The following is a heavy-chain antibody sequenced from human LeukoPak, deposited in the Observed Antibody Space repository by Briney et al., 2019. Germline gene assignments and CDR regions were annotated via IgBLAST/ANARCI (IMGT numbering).Heavy chain of an antibody. D-gene: IGHD3-16*02. CDR1: GFTFSDYY. Sequence: GGSLRLSCAASGFTFSDYYMSWIRQAPGKGLEWVSYISSSGSTIYYADSVKGRFTISRDNAKNSLYLQMNSLRAEDTAVYYCAKDWSDYVWGSYLYYFDYWGQGTLVTVSS. V-gene: IGHV3-11*01. CDR2: ISSSGSTI. CDR3: AKDWSDYVWGSYLYYFDY. J-gene: IGHJ4*02.